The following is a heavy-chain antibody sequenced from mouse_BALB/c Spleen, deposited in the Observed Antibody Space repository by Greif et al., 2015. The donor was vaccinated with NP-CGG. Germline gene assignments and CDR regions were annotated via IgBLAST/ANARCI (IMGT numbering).Heavy chain of an antibody. V-gene: IGHV1-9*01. CDR3: ARMHTMVN. CDR2: ILPGSGST. D-gene: IGHD2-13*01. Sequence: VKLQESGAELMKPGASVKISCKATGYTFSSYWIEWVKQRPGHGLEWIGEILPGSGSTNYNEKFKGKATFTADTSSNTAYMQLSSQTSEDSAVYYCARMHTMVNWGQGTTLTVSS. J-gene: IGHJ2*01. CDR1: GYTFSSYW.